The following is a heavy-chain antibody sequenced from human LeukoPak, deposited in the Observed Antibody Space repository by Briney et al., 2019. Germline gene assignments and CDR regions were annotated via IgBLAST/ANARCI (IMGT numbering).Heavy chain of an antibody. Sequence: SETLSLTCTVSGVSISSSSYYWGWFRQPPGEGLEWIGNIYYRGSTYYHPSLKSRVTISVDTSKNQFSLRLTSVTAADTAVYYCARRGQLDGLYSYFDYWGQGTLVTVSS. CDR1: GVSISSSSYY. D-gene: IGHD6-6*01. CDR3: ARRGQLDGLYSYFDY. CDR2: IYYRGST. J-gene: IGHJ4*02. V-gene: IGHV4-39*01.